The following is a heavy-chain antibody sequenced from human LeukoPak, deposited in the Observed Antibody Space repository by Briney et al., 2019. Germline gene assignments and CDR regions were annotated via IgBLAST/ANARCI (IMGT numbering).Heavy chain of an antibody. Sequence: GGSLRLSCAASGFTFSSYAMSWVRQAPGKGLEWVSAISGSGVSTYYADSVKGRFTISRDNAKNSLYLQMNSLRAEDTALYYCAKSSGNYLNYYYYMDVWGKGTTVTISS. V-gene: IGHV3-23*01. CDR1: GFTFSSYA. J-gene: IGHJ6*03. CDR2: ISGSGVST. D-gene: IGHD3-10*01. CDR3: AKSSGNYLNYYYYMDV.